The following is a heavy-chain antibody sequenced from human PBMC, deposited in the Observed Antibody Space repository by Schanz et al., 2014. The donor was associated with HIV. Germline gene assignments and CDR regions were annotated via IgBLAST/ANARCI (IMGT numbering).Heavy chain of an antibody. J-gene: IGHJ4*02. CDR3: ARDSPVAAGTLDY. CDR2: IVPISGSA. Sequence: QVQLVQSGAEVKKPGSSVQVSCKASGDSFTNYVISWVRQAPGQGLEWLGGIVPISGSANYPQKFQGRVTITADKSTSSVYMELNSLRSEDTAVYYCARDSPVAAGTLDYWGQGTLVTVSS. D-gene: IGHD6-13*01. CDR1: GDSFTNYV. V-gene: IGHV1-69*06.